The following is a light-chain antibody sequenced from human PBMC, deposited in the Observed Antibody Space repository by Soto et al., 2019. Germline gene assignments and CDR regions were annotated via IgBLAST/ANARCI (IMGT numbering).Light chain of an antibody. CDR1: QGISNY. Sequence: DIQMTQSPSYLSASVGDRVTITCRASQGISNYLAWYQQKPGKVPKLLIYAASTLQSGVPSRFSGSGSGTDFTLTISSLQPEDFALYYCQQSYGTPGTFGQGTRLEI. V-gene: IGKV1-27*01. CDR3: QQSYGTPGT. CDR2: AAS. J-gene: IGKJ5*01.